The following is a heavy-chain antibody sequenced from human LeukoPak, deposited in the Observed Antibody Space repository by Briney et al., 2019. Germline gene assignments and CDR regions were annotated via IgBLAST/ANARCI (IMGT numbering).Heavy chain of an antibody. J-gene: IGHJ6*03. V-gene: IGHV4-59*01. CDR3: ARGVYYGSGSYYRARWYYMDV. Sequence: SETLSLTCTVSGGSISGYYWSWIRQPPGKGLEWIGYIQYSGSTNYNPSLKSRVTRSVDTAKNQFSLKLSSVTAADTAVYYCARGVYYGSGSYYRARWYYMDVWGKGTTVTVSS. D-gene: IGHD3-10*01. CDR2: IQYSGST. CDR1: GGSISGYY.